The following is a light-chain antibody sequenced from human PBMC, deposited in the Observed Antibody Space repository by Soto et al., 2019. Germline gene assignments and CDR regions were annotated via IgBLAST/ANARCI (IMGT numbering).Light chain of an antibody. CDR3: AVWDDSLNGHV. Sequence: QSVLTQPPSAYGTPGQTVTISCSGSSSNIGTSSVHWYKHLPGTAPKPLIYTNDQRPSGVPDRFSGSKSGTSASLAISGLQSXDEADYYCAVWDDSLNGHVFGAGTKVTVL. CDR2: TND. V-gene: IGLV1-44*01. CDR1: SSNIGTSS. J-gene: IGLJ1*01.